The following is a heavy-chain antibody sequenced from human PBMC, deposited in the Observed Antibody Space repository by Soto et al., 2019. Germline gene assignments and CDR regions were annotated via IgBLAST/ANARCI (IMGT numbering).Heavy chain of an antibody. CDR3: ATAPARVAGVYNWFDP. J-gene: IGHJ5*02. CDR1: GYSFTSYW. D-gene: IGHD2-15*01. V-gene: IGHV5-51*01. CDR2: IYPGDSDT. Sequence: PGESLKISCKGSGYSFTSYWIGWVRQMPGKGLEWMGIIYPGDSDTRYSPSFQGQVTISADKSISTAYLQWSSLKASDTAMYYCATAPARVAGVYNWFDPWGRGTLVTVSS.